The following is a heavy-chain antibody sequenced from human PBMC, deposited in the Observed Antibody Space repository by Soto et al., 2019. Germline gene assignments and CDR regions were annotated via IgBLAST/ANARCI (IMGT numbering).Heavy chain of an antibody. CDR1: GGTFINHA. CDR2: IIPMFRTV. CDR3: ERDDATYCGGDCYRSFYYGMDV. J-gene: IGHJ6*02. Sequence: QVQLVQSGAEGKEPGSSVKVSCRASGGTFINHAINWVRQAPGQGREWMGGIIPMFRTVDYAQKVQGRVTNTAHDSTTTIYMELTILRYEDTAGYYCERDDATYCGGDCYRSFYYGMDVWGQGTTVTVSS. V-gene: IGHV1-69*01. D-gene: IGHD2-21*02.